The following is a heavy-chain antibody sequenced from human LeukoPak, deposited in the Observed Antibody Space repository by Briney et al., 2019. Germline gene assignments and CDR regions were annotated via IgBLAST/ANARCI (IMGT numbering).Heavy chain of an antibody. D-gene: IGHD6-13*01. Sequence: ASVKVSCKASGGTFSSYAISWVRQAPGQGLEWMGWINPNSGGTNYAQKFQGRVTMTRDTSISTAYMEVSRLRSDDTAVYYCASEIVAPGLPDYWGQGTLVTVSS. J-gene: IGHJ4*02. CDR2: INPNSGGT. CDR1: GGTFSSYA. V-gene: IGHV1-2*02. CDR3: ASEIVAPGLPDY.